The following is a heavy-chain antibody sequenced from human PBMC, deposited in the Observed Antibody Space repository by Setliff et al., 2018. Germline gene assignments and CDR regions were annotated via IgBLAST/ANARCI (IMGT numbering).Heavy chain of an antibody. CDR1: GYTFSDYW. Sequence: GESLTISCKGSGYTFSDYWIGWVRQMPGKGLEWMGIIYPGDSDTRYSPSFQGQVTFSADKSISTAYLQWSSLKASGTATYYCARVVGADGIGIDYWGQGTVVTVS. CDR3: ARVVGADGIGIDY. V-gene: IGHV5-51*01. J-gene: IGHJ4*02. D-gene: IGHD2-15*01. CDR2: IYPGDSDT.